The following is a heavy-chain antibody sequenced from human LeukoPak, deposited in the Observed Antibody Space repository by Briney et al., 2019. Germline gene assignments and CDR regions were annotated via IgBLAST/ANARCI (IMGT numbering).Heavy chain of an antibody. CDR2: ISAYNGNI. CDR1: GYTFTSYG. V-gene: IGHV1-18*01. Sequence: ASVKVSCKASGYTFTSYGISWVRQAPGQGLEWMGWISAYNGNINYAQTLQGRVTMTTDTSTSTAYMELRSLRSDDTAVYYCARVKGRSSSSGFAPFDYSGQGPLVTVSS. D-gene: IGHD6-6*01. CDR3: ARVKGRSSSSGFAPFDY. J-gene: IGHJ4*02.